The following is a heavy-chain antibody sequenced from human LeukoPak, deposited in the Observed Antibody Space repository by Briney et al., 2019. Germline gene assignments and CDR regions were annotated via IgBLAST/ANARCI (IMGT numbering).Heavy chain of an antibody. Sequence: GASVKVSCKASGYTFTGYYMHWVRQAPGQGLEWMGWINPNSGGTNYAQKFQGRVTMTRDTSISTAYMELSRLRSDDTAVYYCARVRVTLYYYYYYVDVWGKGTTVTVSS. CDR2: INPNSGGT. V-gene: IGHV1-2*02. CDR1: GYTFTGYY. D-gene: IGHD2-21*02. CDR3: ARVRVTLYYYYYYVDV. J-gene: IGHJ6*03.